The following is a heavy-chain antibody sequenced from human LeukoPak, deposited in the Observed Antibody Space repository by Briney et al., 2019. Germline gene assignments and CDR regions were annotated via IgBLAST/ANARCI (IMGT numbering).Heavy chain of an antibody. CDR1: GFTFSSYA. D-gene: IGHD2-15*01. CDR3: SAGYDY. Sequence: PGGSLRLSCAASGFTFSSYAMSWIRQAPGKGLEWVSTISSPTSSTHYADFVKGRFTISRDNSKNTLYLQMNSLRAEDTAMYYCSAGYDYWGHGTLVTVSS. J-gene: IGHJ4*01. CDR2: ISSPTSST. V-gene: IGHV3-23*01.